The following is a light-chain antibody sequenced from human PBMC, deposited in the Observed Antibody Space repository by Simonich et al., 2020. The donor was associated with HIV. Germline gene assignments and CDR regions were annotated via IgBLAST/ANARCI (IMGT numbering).Light chain of an antibody. Sequence: EIVMTQSPATLSVSPGERATLSCRASQSVSSNLAWYQQKPGQSPRLLIYDASNRATGIPARFSGSGSGTDFTLTISSLEPEDFAVYYCQHREAFGPGTKVDIK. CDR3: QHREA. CDR2: DAS. V-gene: IGKV3-11*01. J-gene: IGKJ3*01. CDR1: QSVSSN.